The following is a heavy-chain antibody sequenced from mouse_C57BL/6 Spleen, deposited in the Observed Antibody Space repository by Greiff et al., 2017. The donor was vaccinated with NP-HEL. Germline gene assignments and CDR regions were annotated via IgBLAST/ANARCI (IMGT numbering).Heavy chain of an antibody. Sequence: QVQLQQSGPELVKPGASVKISCKASGYAFSSSWMNWVKQRPGKGLEWIGRIYPGDGDTNYNGKFKGKATLTADKSSSTAYMQLSSQTSEDAAVYICERYYYGSLDYWGKGTTLTVSS. CDR3: ERYYYGSLDY. CDR1: GYAFSSSW. V-gene: IGHV1-82*01. D-gene: IGHD1-1*01. J-gene: IGHJ2*01. CDR2: IYPGDGDT.